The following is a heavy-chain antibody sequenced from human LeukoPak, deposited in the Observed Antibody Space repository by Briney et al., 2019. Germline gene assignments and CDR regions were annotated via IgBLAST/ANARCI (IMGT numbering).Heavy chain of an antibody. D-gene: IGHD6-6*01. J-gene: IGHJ5*02. CDR3: ASSSDHNWFDP. CDR2: IYYSGST. Sequence: SETLSLTCTVSGGSISSYYWSWVRQPPGKGLEWIGYIYYSGSTNYNPSLKSRVTISVDTSKNQFSLKLSSVTAAGTAVYYCASSSDHNWFDPWGQGTLATVSS. CDR1: GGSISSYY. V-gene: IGHV4-59*08.